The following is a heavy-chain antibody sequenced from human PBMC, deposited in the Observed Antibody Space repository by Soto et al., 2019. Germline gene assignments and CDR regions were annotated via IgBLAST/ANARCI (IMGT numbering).Heavy chain of an antibody. CDR3: ATRSGRYFDS. CDR2: IHYSGST. CDR1: GGSISSHY. V-gene: IGHV4-59*11. J-gene: IGHJ4*02. D-gene: IGHD4-17*01. Sequence: SETLSLTCTVSGGSISSHYWSWIRQPPGKGLEWIGYIHYSGSTTYNPSLKSRVTITVDTSKNQFSLKLSSVTAADTAVYYCATRSGRYFDSWGQGILVTVS.